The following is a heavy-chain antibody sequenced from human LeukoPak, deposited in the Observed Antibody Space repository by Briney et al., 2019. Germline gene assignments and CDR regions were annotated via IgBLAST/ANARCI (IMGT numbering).Heavy chain of an antibody. J-gene: IGHJ4*02. D-gene: IGHD6-13*01. CDR1: VGSISSGSYY. Sequence: SETLSLTCTVSVGSISSGSYYSSWIRQPAGKGLEWIGRIYTSGSTNYNPSLKSRVTISVDTSKNQFSLKLSSVTAADTAVYYCARDPTGIAAAGTNYWGQGTLVTVSS. CDR3: ARDPTGIAAAGTNY. V-gene: IGHV4-61*02. CDR2: IYTSGST.